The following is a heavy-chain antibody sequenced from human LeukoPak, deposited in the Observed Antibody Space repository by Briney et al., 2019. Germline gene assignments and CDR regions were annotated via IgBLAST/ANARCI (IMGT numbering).Heavy chain of an antibody. V-gene: IGHV4-61*02. D-gene: IGHD6-25*01. Sequence: PSETLSLTCTVSGGSISSGSYYWSWIRQPAGKGLEWIGRIYTSGSTDYNPSLKSRVTISVDTSKNQFSLKLSSVTAADTAVYYCARESAKHLGHDAFDIWGQGTMVTVSS. J-gene: IGHJ3*02. CDR1: GGSISSGSYY. CDR2: IYTSGST. CDR3: ARESAKHLGHDAFDI.